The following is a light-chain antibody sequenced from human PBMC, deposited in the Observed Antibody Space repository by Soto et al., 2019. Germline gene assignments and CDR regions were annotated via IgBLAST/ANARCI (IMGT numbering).Light chain of an antibody. CDR2: AAS. CDR1: PDLRPW. V-gene: IGKV1-6*01. CDR3: LQDYSYPWT. Sequence: AIRISHPPSCVSAAEGARVTXXXXASPDLRPWLAWYQQQPGKAPKLLIYAASRLQSGVPSRFSGSASGTDFTLTTSSLQPEDFATYYFLQDYSYPWTFGQGTKVDIK. J-gene: IGKJ1*01.